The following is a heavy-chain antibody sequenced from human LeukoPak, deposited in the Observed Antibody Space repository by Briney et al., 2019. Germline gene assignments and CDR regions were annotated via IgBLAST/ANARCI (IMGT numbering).Heavy chain of an antibody. CDR1: GGTFSSYA. D-gene: IGHD6-6*01. CDR3: ARVNLDYSSSSVAGEYYYYYMDV. CDR2: IIPIFGTA. V-gene: IGHV1-69*05. Sequence: SVKVSCKASGGTFSSYAISWVRQAPGQGLEWMGGIIPIFGTANYAQKFQGRVTMTRDTSISTAYMELSRLRSDDAAVYYCARVNLDYSSSSVAGEYYYYYMDVWGKGTTVTVSS. J-gene: IGHJ6*03.